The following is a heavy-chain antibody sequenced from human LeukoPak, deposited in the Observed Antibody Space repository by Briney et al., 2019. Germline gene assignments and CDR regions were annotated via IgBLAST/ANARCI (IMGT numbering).Heavy chain of an antibody. V-gene: IGHV1-8*01. J-gene: IGHJ4*02. CDR3: ARGIDAGVDY. CDR2: MSPNSGNT. Sequence: ASVKVSCTASGYTFSSYDINWVRQAPGQGLEWMGWMSPNSGNTGSAQKFQGRFTMTRDASITTAYMELNDLRSEDTAVYYYARGIDAGVDYWGQGTLVTVSS. CDR1: GYTFSSYD. D-gene: IGHD3-10*01.